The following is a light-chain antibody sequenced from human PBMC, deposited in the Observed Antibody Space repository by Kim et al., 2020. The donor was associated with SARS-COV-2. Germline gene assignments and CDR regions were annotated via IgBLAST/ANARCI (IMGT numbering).Light chain of an antibody. CDR3: QQYRT. Sequence: TVSWSPGESATLSCRASQSGSSTFLAGYQHKPGQAPRLLIYGVSSRATGVPDRFSGTGSGTDFTLTISRLEPEDSAVYYCQQYRTFGPGTKVDIK. J-gene: IGKJ1*01. CDR1: QSGSSTF. V-gene: IGKV3-20*01. CDR2: GVS.